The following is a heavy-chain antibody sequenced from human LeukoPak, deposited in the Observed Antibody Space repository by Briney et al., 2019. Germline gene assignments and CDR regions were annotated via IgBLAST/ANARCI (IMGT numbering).Heavy chain of an antibody. J-gene: IGHJ4*02. CDR1: GGSFSGYY. D-gene: IGHD3-3*01. CDR2: INHSGIT. Sequence: SETLSLTCAVYGGSFSGYYWSWIRQPPGKGLEWIGEINHSGITNYNPSLKSRVTITVDTSKNQFSLKLSSVTAADTAVYYCARGGRHNLAYYDFWSGSLYFDYWGQGTLVTVSS. V-gene: IGHV4-34*01. CDR3: ARGGRHNLAYYDFWSGSLYFDY.